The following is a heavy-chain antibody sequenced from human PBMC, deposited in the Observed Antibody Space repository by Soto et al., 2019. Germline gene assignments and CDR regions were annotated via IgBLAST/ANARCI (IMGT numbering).Heavy chain of an antibody. CDR3: ARGVVPAATGAYYYGMDV. CDR1: GYTFTSYD. Sequence: ASVKVSCKASGYTFTSYDINWVRQATGQGLEWMGWMNPNSGNTGYAQKFQGRVTMTRNTSISTAYMELSSLRSEDTAVYYCARGVVPAATGAYYYGMDVWGQGTTVTVSS. J-gene: IGHJ6*02. V-gene: IGHV1-8*01. D-gene: IGHD2-2*01. CDR2: MNPNSGNT.